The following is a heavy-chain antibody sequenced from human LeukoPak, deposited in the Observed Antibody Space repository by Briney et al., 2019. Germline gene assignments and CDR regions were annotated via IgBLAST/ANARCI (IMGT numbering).Heavy chain of an antibody. Sequence: GGSLRLSCAASGFTFSNAWMSWVRQAPGKGLEWVGRIRSNANSYATAYAASVKGRFTISRDDSKNTAYLQMNSLKTEDTAMYYCTTVVGASPFDPWGQGTLVTVSS. J-gene: IGHJ5*02. D-gene: IGHD1-26*01. CDR2: IRSNANSYAT. V-gene: IGHV3-73*01. CDR3: TTVVGASPFDP. CDR1: GFTFSNAW.